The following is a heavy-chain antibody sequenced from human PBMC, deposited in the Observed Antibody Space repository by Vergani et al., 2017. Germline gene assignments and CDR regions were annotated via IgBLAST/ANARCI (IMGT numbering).Heavy chain of an antibody. J-gene: IGHJ6*02. CDR3: ARSDIVATMRGHYYYGMDV. V-gene: IGHV4-39*07. D-gene: IGHD5-12*01. CDR2: IYYSGST. Sequence: QLQLQESGPGLVKPSETLSLTCTVSGGSISSSSYYWGWIRQPPGKGLEWIGSIYYSGSTYYNPSLKSRVTISVDTSMNQFSLKLSSVTAADTAVYYCARSDIVATMRGHYYYGMDVWGQGTTVTVSS. CDR1: GGSISSSSYY.